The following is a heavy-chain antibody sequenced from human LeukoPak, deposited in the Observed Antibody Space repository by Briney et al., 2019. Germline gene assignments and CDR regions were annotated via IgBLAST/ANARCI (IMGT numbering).Heavy chain of an antibody. J-gene: IGHJ4*02. CDR3: ARAPMTTVTNSDY. Sequence: GGSLRLSCAASGFTVSSNYMSWVRQAPGKGLEWVSVIYSGGNTYYADSVKGRFTIFRDNSKNTVYLQMNSLRAEDTAVYYCARAPMTTVTNSDYWGQGILVSVSS. V-gene: IGHV3-66*01. D-gene: IGHD4-17*01. CDR2: IYSGGNT. CDR1: GFTVSSNY.